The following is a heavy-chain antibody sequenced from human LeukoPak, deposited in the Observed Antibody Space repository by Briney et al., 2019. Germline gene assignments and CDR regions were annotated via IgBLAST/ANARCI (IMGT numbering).Heavy chain of an antibody. CDR2: ITSSSSII. Sequence: RGGSLRLSCAASGFTFSSYSMNWVRQAPGKGLEWISYITSSSSIIYYGDSVKGRFTVSRDNAKNSLYLQMNSLRAEDTAVYYCAREYDFWSGLSPPDYWGQGTLVTVSS. CDR3: AREYDFWSGLSPPDY. V-gene: IGHV3-48*01. J-gene: IGHJ4*02. CDR1: GFTFSSYS. D-gene: IGHD3-3*01.